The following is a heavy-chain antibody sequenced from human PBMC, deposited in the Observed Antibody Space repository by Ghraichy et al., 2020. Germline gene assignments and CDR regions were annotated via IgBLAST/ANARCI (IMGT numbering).Heavy chain of an antibody. V-gene: IGHV3-53*01. CDR1: GFTFSSNY. D-gene: IGHD6-19*01. CDR2: IYSGGNT. Sequence: GGSLRLSCAASGFTFSSNYMSWVRQAPGKGLEWVSVIYSGGNTYYADSVKGRFTISRDNSKNTLSLQMNSLSAEDTAVYYCVTAVTATGAWTFGYWSQGTRVTVSS. J-gene: IGHJ4*02. CDR3: VTAVTATGAWTFGY.